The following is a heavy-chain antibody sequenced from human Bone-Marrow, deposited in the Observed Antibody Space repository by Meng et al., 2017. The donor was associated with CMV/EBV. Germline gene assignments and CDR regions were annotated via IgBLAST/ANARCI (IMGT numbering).Heavy chain of an antibody. CDR3: ARDCGRDEWELRGWFDP. Sequence: ASVKVSFKASGYTFTGYYMHWVRQAPGQGLEWMGWINPNSGGTNYAQKFQGRVTMTRDTSISTAYMELSRLRSDDTAVYYCARDCGRDEWELRGWFDPWGQGTLVTVSS. D-gene: IGHD1-26*01. V-gene: IGHV1-2*02. J-gene: IGHJ5*02. CDR2: INPNSGGT. CDR1: GYTFTGYY.